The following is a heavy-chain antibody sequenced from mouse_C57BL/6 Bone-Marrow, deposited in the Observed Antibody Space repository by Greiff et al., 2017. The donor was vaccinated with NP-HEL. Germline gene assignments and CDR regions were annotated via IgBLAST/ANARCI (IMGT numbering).Heavy chain of an antibody. CDR2: IYPGSGST. D-gene: IGHD1-1*01. CDR1: GYTFTSYW. CDR3: ARRTISYNYAMDY. Sequence: VQLQQPGAELVKPGASVKMSCKASGYTFTSYWITWVKQRPGQGLEWIGDIYPGSGSTNYNEKFKRKATLTVDTSSSTAYMQLSSLTSEDSAVYYCARRTISYNYAMDYWGQGTSVTVSS. J-gene: IGHJ4*01. V-gene: IGHV1-55*01.